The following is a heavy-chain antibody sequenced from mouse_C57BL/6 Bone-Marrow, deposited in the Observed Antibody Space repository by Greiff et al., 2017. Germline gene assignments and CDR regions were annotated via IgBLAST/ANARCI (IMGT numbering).Heavy chain of an antibody. CDR2: IYPRSGNT. V-gene: IGHV1-81*01. D-gene: IGHD2-10*01. Sequence: QVHVKQSGAELARPGASVKLSCKASGYTFTSYGISWVKQRTGQGLAWIGEIYPRSGNTYYNEKFKGKATLTADKSYSTAYMELRSLTSEDSAVYFCARSAPPLLSSYAMDYWGQGTSVTVSS. CDR3: ARSAPPLLSSYAMDY. CDR1: GYTFTSYG. J-gene: IGHJ4*01.